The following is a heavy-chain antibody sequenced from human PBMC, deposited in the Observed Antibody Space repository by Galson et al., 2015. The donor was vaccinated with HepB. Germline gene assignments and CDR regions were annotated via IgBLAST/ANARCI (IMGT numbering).Heavy chain of an antibody. CDR3: AGGKVFDGFEI. CDR2: INSGSNIL. V-gene: IGHV3-48*01. Sequence: SLRLSCAASGFTFGSHTMNWVRQAPGKGLEWLAYINSGSNILYYADSVKGRFTISRDNAKNSLSLQMDGLRVEDTATYYCAGGKVFDGFEIWGQGTRVSFSS. CDR1: GFTFGSHT. J-gene: IGHJ3*02. D-gene: IGHD1-14*01.